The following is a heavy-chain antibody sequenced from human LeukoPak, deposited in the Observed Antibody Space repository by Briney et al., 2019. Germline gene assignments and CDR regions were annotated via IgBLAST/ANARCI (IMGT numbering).Heavy chain of an antibody. J-gene: IGHJ4*02. Sequence: PSQTLSLTCTVSGGSIGSGSYYWSWIRQPAGKGLEWIGRIYTSGSTNYNPSLKSRVTISVDTSKNQFSLKLSSVTAADTAVYYCARAHVETIWFGELLFPHFDYWGQGTLVTVSS. CDR3: ARAHVETIWFGELLFPHFDY. V-gene: IGHV4-61*02. CDR1: GGSIGSGSYY. D-gene: IGHD3-10*01. CDR2: IYTSGST.